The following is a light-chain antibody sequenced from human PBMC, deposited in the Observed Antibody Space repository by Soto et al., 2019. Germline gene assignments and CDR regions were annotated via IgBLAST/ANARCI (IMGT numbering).Light chain of an antibody. CDR3: QQSFEIPVT. J-gene: IGKJ2*01. CDR1: QTIRTS. V-gene: IGKV1-39*01. CDR2: SAS. Sequence: DIQMTQSPSSLPASIGDRVTITCRASQTIRTSLNWSQQKAGKAPNLLISSASSLHSGVPSMFTGTGSGTDFTLTISSLQSEDFATHFCQQSFEIPVTFGQGTKLEI.